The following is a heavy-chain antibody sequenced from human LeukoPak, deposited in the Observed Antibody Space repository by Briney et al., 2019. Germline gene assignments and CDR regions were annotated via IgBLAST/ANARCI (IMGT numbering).Heavy chain of an antibody. V-gene: IGHV3-23*01. CDR2: ISGSGGST. CDR3: AKTGGGKSY. J-gene: IGHJ4*02. CDR1: GFTFTSYA. Sequence: GKSLRLSCAASGFTFTSYAMHWVRQGPGKGLEWVAGISGSGGSTNYADSVKGRFTISRDNSKNTLYVQMNSLRVEGTAVYYCAKTGGGKSYWGQGTLVTVSS. D-gene: IGHD2-15*01.